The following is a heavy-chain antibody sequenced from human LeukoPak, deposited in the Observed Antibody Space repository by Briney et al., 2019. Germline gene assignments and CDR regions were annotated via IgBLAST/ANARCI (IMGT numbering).Heavy chain of an antibody. CDR2: FSSSSSHI. Sequence: GGSLRLSCAASGFTFSSYSMNWVRQAPGKGLEWVSYFSSSSSHIYYADSVKGRFTISRDNAKNSLYLQMNSLRAEDTAVYYCARVTYSSSSMSLDGFDIWGQGTMVTVSS. J-gene: IGHJ3*02. D-gene: IGHD6-6*01. CDR1: GFTFSSYS. CDR3: ARVTYSSSSMSLDGFDI. V-gene: IGHV3-21*01.